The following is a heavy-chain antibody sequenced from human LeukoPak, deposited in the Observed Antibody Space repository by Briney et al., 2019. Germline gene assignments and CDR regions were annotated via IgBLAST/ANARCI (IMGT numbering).Heavy chain of an antibody. J-gene: IGHJ4*02. D-gene: IGHD1-26*01. CDR1: GFPFDYKA. Sequence: GRSLRLSCAASGFPFDYKAMHWVRQAPGKGLEWVAGISRNSDSTGYADSVKGRFTISRDNAKNSLYLQMNSLRAEDMALYYCVKDIGSGSYRYGGYFDYWGQGTLVTVSS. CDR3: VKDIGSGSYRYGGYFDY. CDR2: ISRNSDST. V-gene: IGHV3-9*03.